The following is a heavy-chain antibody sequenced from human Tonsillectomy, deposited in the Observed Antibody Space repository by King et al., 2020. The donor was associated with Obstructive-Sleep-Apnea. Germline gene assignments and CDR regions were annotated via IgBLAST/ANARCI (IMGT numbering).Heavy chain of an antibody. CDR1: GFSLSTSGMC. Sequence: TLKESGPALGKPTQTLTLTCTFSGFSLSTSGMCVSWIRQPPGKALEWLALIDWDDDKYYSTSLKTRLTISKDTSKNQVVLTMTNMDPVDTATYYCARTLRPYYDFWSGYLGRFDPWGQGTLVTVSS. J-gene: IGHJ5*02. CDR2: IDWDDDK. CDR3: ARTLRPYYDFWSGYLGRFDP. V-gene: IGHV2-70*01. D-gene: IGHD3-3*01.